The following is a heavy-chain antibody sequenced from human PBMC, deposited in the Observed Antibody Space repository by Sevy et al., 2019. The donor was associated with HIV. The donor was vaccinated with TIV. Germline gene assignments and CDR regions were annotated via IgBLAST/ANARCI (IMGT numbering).Heavy chain of an antibody. J-gene: IGHJ4*02. CDR2: IYYSGST. CDR1: GGSISSGGYY. Sequence: SETLSLTCTVSGGSISSGGYYWSWIRQHPGKGLEWIGYIYYSGSTYYNPSLKSRVTISVDTSKNQFSLKLSSVTAADTAVYYCARGTYGDYAGNGYYFDYWGQGTLVTVSS. CDR3: ARGTYGDYAGNGYYFDY. D-gene: IGHD4-17*01. V-gene: IGHV4-31*03.